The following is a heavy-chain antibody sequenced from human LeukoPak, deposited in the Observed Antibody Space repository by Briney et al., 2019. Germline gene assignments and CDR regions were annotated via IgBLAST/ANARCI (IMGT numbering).Heavy chain of an antibody. V-gene: IGHV3-15*01. Sequence: GGSLRLSCAASGFTFSNALMSWVRQAPGKGLEWVGRIKSTTDGGPTDYGAPVKGRFTISRDDSKNTLYLQMNSLKTEDTAVYYCTTLTPYDSSGYYYVSRDYWGQGTLVTVSS. J-gene: IGHJ4*02. CDR2: IKSTTDGGPT. D-gene: IGHD3-22*01. CDR3: TTLTPYDSSGYYYVSRDY. CDR1: GFTFSNAL.